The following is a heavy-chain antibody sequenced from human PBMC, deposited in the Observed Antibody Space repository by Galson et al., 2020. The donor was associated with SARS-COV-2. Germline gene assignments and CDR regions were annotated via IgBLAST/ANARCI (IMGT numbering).Heavy chain of an antibody. V-gene: IGHV4-30-2*01. Sequence: SETLSLTFAVSGTSISSGSYSWNWIRQPPGKGLERIGYISHSGGTYYNPSLKSRVTISGDRSKNPFSLRLSSVTAADTAVYYCARLHYGEYAPEAFDIWGPGTRVTVAS. J-gene: IGHJ3*02. CDR3: ARLHYGEYAPEAFDI. D-gene: IGHD4-17*01. CDR1: GTSISSGSYS. CDR2: ISHSGGT.